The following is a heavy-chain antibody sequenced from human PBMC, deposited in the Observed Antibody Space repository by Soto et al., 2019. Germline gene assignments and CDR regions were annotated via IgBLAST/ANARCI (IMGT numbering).Heavy chain of an antibody. CDR1: GFTFARYS. CDR2: ISSTTNYI. Sequence: GGSLRLSCAASGFTFARYSINWVRQAPGKGLEWVSSISSTTNYIYYGDSMKGRFTISRDNAKNSLYLEMNSLRAEDTAVYYCARESEDLTSNFDYWGQGTLVTVSS. V-gene: IGHV3-21*06. CDR3: ARESEDLTSNFDY. J-gene: IGHJ4*02.